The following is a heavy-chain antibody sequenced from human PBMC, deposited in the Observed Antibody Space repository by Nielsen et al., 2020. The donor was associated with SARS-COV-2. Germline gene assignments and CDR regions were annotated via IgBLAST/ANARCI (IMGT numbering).Heavy chain of an antibody. J-gene: IGHJ4*02. CDR3: ARVRFGAYDSSGYYHDY. CDR1: GGSFSGYY. V-gene: IGHV4-34*01. CDR2: INHSGST. Sequence: SETLSLTCAVYGGSFSGYYWSWIRQPPGKGLEWIGEINHSGSTNYNPSLKSRVTISVDTSKNQFSLKLSSVTAAGTAVYYCARVRFGAYDSSGYYHDYWGQGTLVTVSS. D-gene: IGHD3-22*01.